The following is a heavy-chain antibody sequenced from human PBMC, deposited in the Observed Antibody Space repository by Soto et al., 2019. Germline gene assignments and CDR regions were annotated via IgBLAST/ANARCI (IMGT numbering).Heavy chain of an antibody. CDR2: ISAYNGNT. J-gene: IGHJ4*02. D-gene: IGHD3-22*01. V-gene: IGHV1-18*01. CDR1: GYTFTSYG. Sequence: ASVKVSCKASGYTFTSYGISWVRQAPGQGLEWMGWISAYNGNTNYAQKLQGRVTMTTDTSTSTAYMELRSLRAEDTAVYYCERPTYYYDSSGPPAYWGQGTLVTVSS. CDR3: ERPTYYYDSSGPPAY.